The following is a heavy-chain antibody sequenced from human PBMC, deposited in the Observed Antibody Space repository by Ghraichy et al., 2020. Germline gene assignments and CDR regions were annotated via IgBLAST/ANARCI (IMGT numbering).Heavy chain of an antibody. CDR2: ISYDGSNK. D-gene: IGHD3-16*01. Sequence: GGSLRLSCAASGFTFSSYAMHWVRQAPGKGLEWVAVISYDGSNKYYADSVKGRFTISRDNSKNTLYLQMNSLRAEDTAVYYCARGGIMITFGGYGGQGTLVTVSS. V-gene: IGHV3-30*04. CDR3: ARGGIMITFGGY. J-gene: IGHJ4*02. CDR1: GFTFSSYA.